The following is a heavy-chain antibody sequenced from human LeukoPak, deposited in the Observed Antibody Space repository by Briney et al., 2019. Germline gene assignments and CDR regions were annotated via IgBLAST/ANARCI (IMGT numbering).Heavy chain of an antibody. D-gene: IGHD4-17*01. CDR2: IYYSGST. Sequence: SETLSLTCTVSGGSISSSSYYWGWIRQPPGKGLEWIGSIYYSGSTYYNPSLKSRVTISVDTSKNQFSLKLSSVTAADTAVYYCARLGGLGVTTVDYWAREPWSPSPQ. J-gene: IGHJ4*02. CDR1: GGSISSSSYY. CDR3: ARLGGLGVTTVDY. V-gene: IGHV4-39*07.